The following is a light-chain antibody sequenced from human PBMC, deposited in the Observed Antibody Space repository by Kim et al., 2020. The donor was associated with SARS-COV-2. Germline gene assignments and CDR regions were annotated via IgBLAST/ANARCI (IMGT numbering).Light chain of an antibody. CDR1: QSVSSSY. V-gene: IGKV3-20*01. Sequence: PGARATLSYSASQSVSSSYLSWYQQKPGQAPRLLIYGASSRATGIPDRFSGSGSGTDFTLTNSRLEPEDFAVYYCQQYGSSPPITFGQGTRLEIK. CDR2: GAS. J-gene: IGKJ5*01. CDR3: QQYGSSPPIT.